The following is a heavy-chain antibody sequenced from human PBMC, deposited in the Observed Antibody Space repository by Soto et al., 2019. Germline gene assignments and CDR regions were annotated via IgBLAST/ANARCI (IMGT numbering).Heavy chain of an antibody. V-gene: IGHV4-31*03. D-gene: IGHD4-4*01. CDR3: ARYPSGYSNRHPNYGMDV. Sequence: PSETLSLTCTVSGGSISSGGYYWSWIRQHPGKGLEWIGYIYYSGSTYYNPSLKSRVTISVDTSKNQFSLKLSSVTAADTAVYYCARYPSGYSNRHPNYGMDVWGQGTTVTVSS. CDR1: GGSISSGGYY. CDR2: IYYSGST. J-gene: IGHJ6*02.